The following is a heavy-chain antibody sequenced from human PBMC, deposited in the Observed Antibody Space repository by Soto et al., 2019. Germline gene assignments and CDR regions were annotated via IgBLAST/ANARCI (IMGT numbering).Heavy chain of an antibody. CDR3: ARAEVDY. V-gene: IGHV3-74*03. CDR2: MTSDGRTI. Sequence: GGSLRLSCAASGFTFGNYWMHWVRQAPGKGPEWVSRMTSDGRTIQYADSVKGGFTVSRDNAKNTLYLQMNSLRAEDTAVYYCARAEVDYGGPGTLVTVSS. CDR1: GFTFGNYW. J-gene: IGHJ4*02.